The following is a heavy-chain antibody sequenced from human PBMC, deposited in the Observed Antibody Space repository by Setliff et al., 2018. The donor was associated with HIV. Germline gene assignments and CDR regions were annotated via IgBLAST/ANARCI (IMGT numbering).Heavy chain of an antibody. J-gene: IGHJ4*02. V-gene: IGHV1-69*13. D-gene: IGHD1-1*01. Sequence: ASVKVSCKASGGIFSNYAINWVRLAPGQGLEWMGGIIPIFGTADYAQRFQGRVTITADESTSTAYMELSSLRSADTAVYYCAASGGGGTVSHPYYFNYWGQGTLVTVSS. CDR1: GGIFSNYA. CDR3: AASGGGGTVSHPYYFNY. CDR2: IIPIFGTA.